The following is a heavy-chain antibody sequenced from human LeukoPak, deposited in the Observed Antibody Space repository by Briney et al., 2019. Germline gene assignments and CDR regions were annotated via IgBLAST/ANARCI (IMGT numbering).Heavy chain of an antibody. D-gene: IGHD2-21*02. CDR2: ISSSGSTI. Sequence: GGSLRLSCAASGFTFSTYSMNWVRQAPGKGLEWVSYISSSGSTIYYADSVKGRFTISRDNAKNSLYLQMNSLRAEDTAVYYCARVGVTAIPSTYYYYYGMDVWGQGTTVTVSS. CDR1: GFTFSTYS. J-gene: IGHJ6*02. CDR3: ARVGVTAIPSTYYYYYGMDV. V-gene: IGHV3-48*04.